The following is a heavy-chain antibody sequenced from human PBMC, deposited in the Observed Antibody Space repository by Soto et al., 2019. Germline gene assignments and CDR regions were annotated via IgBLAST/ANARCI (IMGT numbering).Heavy chain of an antibody. CDR2: VNPNSGNT. D-gene: IGHD2-2*01. J-gene: IGHJ4*02. Sequence: AAVKVSCKASGYTFTSYDINWVRQATGQGLEWMGWVNPNSGNTGYAQKFQGRVTMARNTSISTAYMELSSLRSEDTAVYYCARLTRNDCSTTSCPTDYWGQGTLVTVSS. CDR3: ARLTRNDCSTTSCPTDY. V-gene: IGHV1-8*01. CDR1: GYTFTSYD.